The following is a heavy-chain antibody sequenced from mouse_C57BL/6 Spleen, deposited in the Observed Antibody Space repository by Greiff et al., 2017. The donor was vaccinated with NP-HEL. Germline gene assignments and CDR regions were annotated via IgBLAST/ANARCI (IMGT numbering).Heavy chain of an antibody. CDR2: ISSGSSTI. J-gene: IGHJ4*01. V-gene: IGHV5-17*01. Sequence: EVQVVESGGGLVKPGGSLKLSCAASGFTFSDYGMHWVRQAPEKGLEWVAYISSGSSTIYYVDTVKGRFTISRDNAKNTLFLQMTSLRSEDTAMYYCARNDYGTMDYWGQGTSVTVSS. CDR3: ARNDYGTMDY. D-gene: IGHD2-4*01. CDR1: GFTFSDYG.